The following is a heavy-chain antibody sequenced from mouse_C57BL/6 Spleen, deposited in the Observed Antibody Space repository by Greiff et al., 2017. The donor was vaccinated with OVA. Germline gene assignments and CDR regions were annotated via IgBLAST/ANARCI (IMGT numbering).Heavy chain of an antibody. CDR1: GYTFTSYG. Sequence: QVHVKQSGAELARPGASVKLSCKASGYTFTSYGISWVQQRPGQGLEWIGEIYPRSGNTYYNEKFKGKATLPADKSSSTAYMELRSLTSEDSAVYFCARCITTVVATRDYAMDYWGQGTSVTVSS. J-gene: IGHJ4*01. V-gene: IGHV1-81*01. CDR3: ARCITTVVATRDYAMDY. CDR2: IYPRSGNT. D-gene: IGHD1-1*01.